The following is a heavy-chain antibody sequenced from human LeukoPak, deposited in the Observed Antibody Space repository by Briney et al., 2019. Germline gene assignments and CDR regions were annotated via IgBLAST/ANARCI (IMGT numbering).Heavy chain of an antibody. J-gene: IGHJ1*01. CDR3: AKGPYDFWSGYYWYFQH. D-gene: IGHD3-3*01. Sequence: PGGSLRLSCAASGFTFSSYAMSWVRQAPGKGLEWVSTIIGSGDNTYYADSVKGRFTISRDNSKKALYLQMNSLRVEDTAVYYCAKGPYDFWSGYYWYFQHWGQGTLVAVS. V-gene: IGHV3-23*01. CDR2: IIGSGDNT. CDR1: GFTFSSYA.